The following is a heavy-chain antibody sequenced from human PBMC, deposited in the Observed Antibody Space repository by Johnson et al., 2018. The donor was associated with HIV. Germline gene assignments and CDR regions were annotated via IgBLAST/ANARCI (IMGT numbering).Heavy chain of an antibody. D-gene: IGHD6-19*01. J-gene: IGHJ3*02. CDR2: IYSGGST. CDR3: ARYEAVAPGSAFDI. CDR1: GLSFSNFG. V-gene: IGHV3-66*01. Sequence: VQLVESGGGVVQPGKSLTLSCVGSGLSFSNFGIHWVRQAPGKGLEWVSVIYSGGSTYYADSVKGRFTISRDNSKNTLYLQMNSLRAEDTAVYYCARYEAVAPGSAFDIWGQGTMVTVSS.